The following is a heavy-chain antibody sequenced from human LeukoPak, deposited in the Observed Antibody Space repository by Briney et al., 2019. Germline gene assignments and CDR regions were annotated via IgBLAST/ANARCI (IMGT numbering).Heavy chain of an antibody. D-gene: IGHD3-22*01. CDR2: ISGSGGST. J-gene: IGHJ4*02. CDR1: GFTFSSYG. V-gene: IGHV3-23*01. Sequence: GGSLRLSCAASGFTFSSYGMSWVRQAPGKGLEWVSGISGSGGSTYYADSVKGRFTISRDNSKNTLYLQMNSLRAEDTAVYYCARGTHYYDISGYDYWGQGTLVIVSS. CDR3: ARGTHYYDISGYDY.